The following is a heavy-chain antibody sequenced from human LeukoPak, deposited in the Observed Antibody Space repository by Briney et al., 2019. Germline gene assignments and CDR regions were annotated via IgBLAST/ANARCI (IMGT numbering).Heavy chain of an antibody. D-gene: IGHD5-12*01. CDR2: IYYSGST. CDR3: ARHEGDSGYAFDY. CDR1: GGSISSSSYY. J-gene: IGHJ4*02. V-gene: IGHV4-39*01. Sequence: SETLSLTCTVSGGSISSSSYYWGWIRQPPGKGLEWIGSIYYSGSTYYNPSLKSRVTISVDTSKNQFSLKLSSVTAADTAVYYCARHEGDSGYAFDYWGQGTLVTVSS.